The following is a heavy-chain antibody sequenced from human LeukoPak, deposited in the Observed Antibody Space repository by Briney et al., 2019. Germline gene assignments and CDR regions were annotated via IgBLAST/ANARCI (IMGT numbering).Heavy chain of an antibody. Sequence: TLSLTCTVSGGSISSGGYYWSWIRQHPGKGPEWIGYIYYSGSTYYNPSLKSRVTISVDTSKNQFSLKLSSVTAADTAVYYCARDGYGGNSAVDPWGQGTLVTVSS. CDR3: ARDGYGGNSAVDP. V-gene: IGHV4-31*03. CDR2: IYYSGST. J-gene: IGHJ5*02. CDR1: GGSISSGGYY. D-gene: IGHD4-23*01.